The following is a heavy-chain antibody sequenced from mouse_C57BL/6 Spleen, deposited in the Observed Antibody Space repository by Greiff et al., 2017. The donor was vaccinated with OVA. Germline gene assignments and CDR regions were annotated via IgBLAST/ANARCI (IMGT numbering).Heavy chain of an antibody. CDR3: ARYSSGYDY. J-gene: IGHJ2*01. D-gene: IGHD3-2*02. CDR1: VYTFTSYW. CDR2: IYPGSGST. V-gene: IGHV1-55*01. Sequence: QVQLQQPGAELVKPGASVKMSCKASVYTFTSYWITWVKQRPGQGLEWIGDIYPGSGSTNYNEKFKSKATLTVDTSSSTACMQLSSLTSEDSAVYYCARYSSGYDYWGQGTTLTVSS.